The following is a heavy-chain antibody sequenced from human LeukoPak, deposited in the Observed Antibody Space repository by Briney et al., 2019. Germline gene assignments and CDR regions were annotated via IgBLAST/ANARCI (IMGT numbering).Heavy chain of an antibody. J-gene: IGHJ4*02. D-gene: IGHD6-6*01. Sequence: PGGSLRLSCAASGFTFSSYAMSWVRQAPGKGLEWVSAISGSGGSTYYADSVKGRFTIFRDNSKNTLYLQMNSLRAEDTAVYYCASCIAARIGVFDYWGQGTPVTVSS. CDR1: GFTFSSYA. V-gene: IGHV3-23*01. CDR2: ISGSGGST. CDR3: ASCIAARIGVFDY.